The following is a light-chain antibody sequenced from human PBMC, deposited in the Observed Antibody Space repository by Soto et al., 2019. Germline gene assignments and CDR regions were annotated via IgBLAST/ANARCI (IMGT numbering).Light chain of an antibody. CDR1: QSASHDC. CDR2: CAS. CDR3: QQYGSSPPRT. J-gene: IGKJ1*01. V-gene: IGKV3-20*01. Sequence: VLTQSPGILSLSPGERATLSCRASQSASHDCWGSYRQAPGQAPRLLIYCASTRATDVPDRFSGSGSGADFTLSISRLEPEDFAVYYCQQYGSSPPRTFGQGTKVDIK.